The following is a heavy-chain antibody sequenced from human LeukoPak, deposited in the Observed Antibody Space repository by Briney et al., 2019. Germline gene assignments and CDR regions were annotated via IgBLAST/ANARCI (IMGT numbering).Heavy chain of an antibody. Sequence: SETLSLTCTVSGGSISSYYWNWIRQPPGKGLEWIGEINHSGSTNYNPSLKSRVTISVDTSKNQFSLKLSSVTAADTAVYYCARGRLASYYWGQGTLVTVSS. CDR1: GGSISSYY. D-gene: IGHD6-19*01. CDR2: INHSGST. CDR3: ARGRLASYY. J-gene: IGHJ4*02. V-gene: IGHV4-34*01.